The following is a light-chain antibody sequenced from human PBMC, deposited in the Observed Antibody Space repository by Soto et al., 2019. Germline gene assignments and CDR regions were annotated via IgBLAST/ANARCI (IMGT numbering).Light chain of an antibody. Sequence: DIQMTQSPSSLSASVGDRVTITCRASQSISSYLNWYQQKPGKAPKLLIYAASSLQSGVPSRFSGSGSGTDFTLTISSLQPEDFSTYYCQQSHSTPRLTFGGGTKVDIK. CDR3: QQSHSTPRLT. V-gene: IGKV1-39*01. CDR1: QSISSY. CDR2: AAS. J-gene: IGKJ4*01.